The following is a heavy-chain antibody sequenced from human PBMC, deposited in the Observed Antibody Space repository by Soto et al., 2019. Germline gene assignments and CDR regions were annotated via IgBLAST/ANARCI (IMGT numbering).Heavy chain of an antibody. J-gene: IGHJ6*03. V-gene: IGHV4-34*01. Sequence: PSEILSLTCAVYGGSFSGYYWSWIRQPPGKGLEWIGEINHSGSTNYNPSLKSRVTISVDTSKNQFSLKLSSVTAADTAVYYCARKASHYYMDVWGKGTTVTVSS. CDR2: INHSGST. CDR3: ARKASHYYMDV. CDR1: GGSFSGYY.